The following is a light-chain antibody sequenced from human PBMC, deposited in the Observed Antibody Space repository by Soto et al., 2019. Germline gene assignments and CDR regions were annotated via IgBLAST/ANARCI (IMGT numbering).Light chain of an antibody. Sequence: QSVLTQPASVSGSPGQSLTISCTGTSSDVGGYNYVSWYQQHPGKAPKLMIYDVSNRPSGVSNRFSGSKSGNTASLTISGLQAEDEADYYCSSYTSSSTLVFGTGTKVTVL. CDR3: SSYTSSSTLV. J-gene: IGLJ1*01. CDR2: DVS. V-gene: IGLV2-14*01. CDR1: SSDVGGYNY.